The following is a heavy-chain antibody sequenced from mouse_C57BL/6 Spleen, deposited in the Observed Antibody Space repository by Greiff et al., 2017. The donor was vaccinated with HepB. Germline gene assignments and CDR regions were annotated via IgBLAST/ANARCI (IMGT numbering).Heavy chain of an antibody. CDR1: GYTFTSYT. J-gene: IGHJ2*01. Sequence: VKLQESGAELARPGASVKMSCKASGYTFTSYTMHWVKQRPGQGLEWIGYINPSSGYTKYNQKFKDKATLTADKYSSTAYMQLSSLTSEDSAVYYCARPGYGNYGDYWGQGTTLTVSS. CDR2: INPSSGYT. V-gene: IGHV1-4*01. CDR3: ARPGYGNYGDY. D-gene: IGHD2-1*01.